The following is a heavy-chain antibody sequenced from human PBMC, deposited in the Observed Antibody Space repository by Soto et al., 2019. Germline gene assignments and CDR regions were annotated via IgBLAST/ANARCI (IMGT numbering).Heavy chain of an antibody. D-gene: IGHD1-26*01. CDR1: GYLFKSYW. Sequence: EVQLVQSGAEAKKSGESLKISCKATGYLFKSYWIAWVRQMPGKGLEWMGIIYPDDSDIRYSPSFQGQVTISADKSINTAYLQWSSLKAPDTAMYDCARPTKHQVGGGFAFEMWGQGTMVAVSS. CDR2: IYPDDSDI. CDR3: ARPTKHQVGGGFAFEM. J-gene: IGHJ3*02. V-gene: IGHV5-51*01.